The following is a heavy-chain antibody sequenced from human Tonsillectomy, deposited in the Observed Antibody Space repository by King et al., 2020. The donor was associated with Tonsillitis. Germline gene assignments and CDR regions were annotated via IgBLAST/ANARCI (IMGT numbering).Heavy chain of an antibody. V-gene: IGHV3-21*01. CDR1: VLTFSDYD. CDR2: LSSSSSNI. CDR3: AKDKGADYYDSGRGAFDI. J-gene: IGHJ3*02. D-gene: IGHD3-22*01. Sequence: VQLVESGGGLVKPGGSLRLSCATSVLTFSDYDMNWVRQAPGKGLEWVSSLSSSSSNIYFSDLLKGRFSISRDNAKNSLYLQIHSLRVEDTAVYYCAKDKGADYYDSGRGAFDIWGQGTMVTVSS.